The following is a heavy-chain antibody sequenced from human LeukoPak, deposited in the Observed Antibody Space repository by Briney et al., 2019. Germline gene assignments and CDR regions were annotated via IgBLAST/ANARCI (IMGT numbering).Heavy chain of an antibody. Sequence: KDGESLKTSCKGSGYSFTSYWIGWVRQVPGKGLEWMRIIWPDDSDKRYSPSFQGQVTISADKSISTAYLQWSSLKASDTAMYYCARQGKDGYRVVDYWGQGTLVTVSS. CDR2: IWPDDSDK. V-gene: IGHV5-51*01. CDR1: GYSFTSYW. CDR3: ARQGKDGYRVVDY. D-gene: IGHD5-24*01. J-gene: IGHJ4*02.